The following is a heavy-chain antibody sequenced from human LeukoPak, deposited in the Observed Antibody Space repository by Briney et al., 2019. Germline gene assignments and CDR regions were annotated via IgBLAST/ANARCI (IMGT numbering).Heavy chain of an antibody. V-gene: IGHV1-18*01. Sequence: ASVKVSCKASGYTFTSYGISWVRQAPGQGLEWMGWISAYNGNTNYAQKLQGRVTMTTDTSTSTAYMELRSLRSDDTAMYYCARDFSLSITMIVVVMPDAFDIWGQGTMVTVSS. CDR3: ARDFSLSITMIVVVMPDAFDI. CDR2: ISAYNGNT. CDR1: GYTFTSYG. D-gene: IGHD3-22*01. J-gene: IGHJ3*02.